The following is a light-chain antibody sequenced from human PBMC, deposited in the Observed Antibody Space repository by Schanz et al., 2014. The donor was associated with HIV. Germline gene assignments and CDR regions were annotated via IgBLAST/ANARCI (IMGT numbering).Light chain of an antibody. CDR3: CSYAGGSTLAHWL. Sequence: QSALTQPASVSGSPGQSITISCTGTRNDVGTYNLVSWYQQHPGKAPQLMIYEVTKRPSGVSDRFSGSKSGSTASLTISGLQAEDEADYYCCSYAGGSTLAHWLFGGGTKLTVL. J-gene: IGLJ3*02. CDR1: RNDVGTYNL. V-gene: IGLV2-23*02. CDR2: EVT.